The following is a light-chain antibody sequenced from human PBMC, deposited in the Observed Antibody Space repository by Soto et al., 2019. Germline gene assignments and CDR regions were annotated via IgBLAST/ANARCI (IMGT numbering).Light chain of an antibody. CDR2: GAS. V-gene: IGKV3-15*01. Sequence: EVVMTQSPANVSVFPGEGVTLSCRASQTISTDLAWYQQKPGQAPRLLIYGASTRATGVPDRFSGGGSGTEFTLTISSLQSEDCAFYYCQQNNKWPPVTFGRGTKVEIK. CDR3: QQNNKWPPVT. J-gene: IGKJ4*01. CDR1: QTISTD.